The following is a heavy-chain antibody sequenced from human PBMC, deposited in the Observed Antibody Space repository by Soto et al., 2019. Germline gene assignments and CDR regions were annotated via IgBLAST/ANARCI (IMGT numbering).Heavy chain of an antibody. Sequence: PGGSLRLSCAAARFTFSTYEMHWVRQAPGKGLEWVSYISSSGSTVDYADSVKGRYTISRDNTRNSLYLQMNSLRDEDTALYYCVRYCSTTLCNGVATRTFDYWGQGTLVTVSS. J-gene: IGHJ4*02. V-gene: IGHV3-48*03. CDR2: ISSSGSTV. CDR3: VRYCSTTLCNGVATRTFDY. CDR1: RFTFSTYE. D-gene: IGHD2-2*01.